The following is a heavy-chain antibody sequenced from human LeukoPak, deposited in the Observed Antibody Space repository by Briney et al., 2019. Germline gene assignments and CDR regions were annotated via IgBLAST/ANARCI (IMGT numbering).Heavy chain of an antibody. CDR3: ARDLNREDFDY. D-gene: IGHD1-14*01. J-gene: IGHJ4*02. V-gene: IGHV3-33*01. Sequence: GGSLRLSCAASGFTFSSYDMHWVRQAPGKGLEWVAIIWYDGSDKYYGDSVKGRFTISRDNVKSTLYLQMNSLRVEDTAVYYCARDLNREDFDYWGQGTLVAVSS. CDR1: GFTFSSYD. CDR2: IWYDGSDK.